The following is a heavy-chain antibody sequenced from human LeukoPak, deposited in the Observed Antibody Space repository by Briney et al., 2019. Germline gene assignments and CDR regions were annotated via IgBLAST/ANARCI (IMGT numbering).Heavy chain of an antibody. D-gene: IGHD4-11*01. Sequence: PGGSLRLSCAASGFIFNSYSMNWVRQAPGKGLEWVSSISSSGSYKYYADSVKGRFTISRDNAKNSLYPQMNSLRAEDTAVYYCARETSDAFDIWGQGTMVTVSS. CDR1: GFIFNSYS. CDR3: ARETSDAFDI. CDR2: ISSSGSYK. V-gene: IGHV3-21*01. J-gene: IGHJ3*02.